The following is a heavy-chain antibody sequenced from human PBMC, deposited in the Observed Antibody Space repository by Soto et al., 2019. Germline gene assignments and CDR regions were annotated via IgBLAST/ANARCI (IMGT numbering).Heavy chain of an antibody. J-gene: IGHJ6*02. V-gene: IGHV4-34*01. Sequence: SETLSLTCAVYGGSFSGYYWSWIRQPPGKGLEWIGEINHSGSTDYNPSLKSRVTISVDTSKNQFSLKLSSVTAADTAVYYCARRPGYSSSWYYYYGMDVWGQGTTVTVSS. CDR3: ARRPGYSSSWYYYYGMDV. CDR2: INHSGST. D-gene: IGHD6-13*01. CDR1: GGSFSGYY.